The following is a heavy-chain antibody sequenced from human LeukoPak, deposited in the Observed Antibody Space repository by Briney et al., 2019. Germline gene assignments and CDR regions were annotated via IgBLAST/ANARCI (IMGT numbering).Heavy chain of an antibody. CDR3: ARDQPVCSGSWCSRFHPHQIDY. D-gene: IGHD6-6*01. V-gene: IGHV1-18*01. J-gene: IGHJ4*02. CDR2: ISAYNGNT. Sequence: ASVKVSCKASGYTFTSYGISWVRQAPGQGLEWMGWISAYNGNTNYAQKLQGRVTMTTDTSTSTAYMELRSLRSDDTAVYYCARDQPVCSGSWCSRFHPHQIDYWGQGTLVTVSS. CDR1: GYTFTSYG.